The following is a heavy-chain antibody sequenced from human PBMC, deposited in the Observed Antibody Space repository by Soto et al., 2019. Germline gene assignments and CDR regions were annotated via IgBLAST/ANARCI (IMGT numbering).Heavy chain of an antibody. V-gene: IGHV1-69*01. D-gene: IGHD5-12*01. Sequence: QVQLVQSGAEVKKPGSSVKVSCKASGGNFSSYAISWVRQAPGQGLAWMGGIIPIFGTANYAQKFQGRVTITADEATRTAYMELSSLRSEDTAVYYCARGKGRWLQFFDYWGQGTLVTVSS. CDR1: GGNFSSYA. CDR3: ARGKGRWLQFFDY. J-gene: IGHJ4*02. CDR2: IIPIFGTA.